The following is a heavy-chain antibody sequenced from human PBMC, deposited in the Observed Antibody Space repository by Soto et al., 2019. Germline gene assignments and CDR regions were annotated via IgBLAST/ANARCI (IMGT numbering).Heavy chain of an antibody. CDR3: ARVGRASCYFFECVFLRGAKDSYYYMAV. Sequence: KVSCKASGYTFTSYDINWVRQATGQGLEWMGWMNPNSGNTGYAQKFQGRVTMTRNTSISTAYMELSSLRSEDTAVYYCARVGRASCYFFECVFLRGAKDSYYYMAVWGKGTTVPVSS. CDR1: GYTFTSYD. V-gene: IGHV1-8*01. CDR2: MNPNSGNT. J-gene: IGHJ6*03. D-gene: IGHD2-2*01.